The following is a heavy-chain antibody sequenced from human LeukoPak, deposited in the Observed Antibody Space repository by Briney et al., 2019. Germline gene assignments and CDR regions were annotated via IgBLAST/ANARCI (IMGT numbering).Heavy chain of an antibody. Sequence: GGSLRLSCAASGFTFSSYSMNWVRQAPGKGQEWVSSISSSSSYIYYADSVKGRFTISRDNAKNSLYLQMNSLRAEDTAVYYCARKDTAIDYWGQGTLVTVSS. CDR3: ARKDTAIDY. CDR1: GFTFSSYS. V-gene: IGHV3-21*01. CDR2: ISSSSSYI. D-gene: IGHD5-18*01. J-gene: IGHJ4*02.